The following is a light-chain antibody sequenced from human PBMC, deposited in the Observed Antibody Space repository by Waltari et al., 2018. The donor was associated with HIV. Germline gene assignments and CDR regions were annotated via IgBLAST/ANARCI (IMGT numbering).Light chain of an antibody. J-gene: IGLJ2*01. CDR1: SLGNYF. CDR2: GKN. CDR3: NSRDSSGVV. Sequence: SSELTQDPVVSVALGQTVRITCQGDSLGNYFASWYQQKPGQAPVLVIYGKNNRPSGIPDRFSVSSSGTKASLIITGAQAEDEADYYCNSRDSSGVVFGGGTKLTVL. V-gene: IGLV3-19*01.